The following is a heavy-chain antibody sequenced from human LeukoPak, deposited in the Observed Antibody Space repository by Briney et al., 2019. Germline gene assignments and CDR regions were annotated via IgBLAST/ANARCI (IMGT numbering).Heavy chain of an antibody. CDR3: ARDLGYTSSC. V-gene: IGHV1-2*02. D-gene: IGHD6-13*01. CDR2: INPNSGGT. Sequence: GASVKVSCKASGCTFTDSYTHWVRQAPGQGLEWMGWINPNSGGTNYAQKFQGRVSMTRDTSISTAYMELSRLRSDDTAVYYCARDLGYTSSCWGQGTLVTVSS. CDR1: GCTFTDSY. J-gene: IGHJ4*02.